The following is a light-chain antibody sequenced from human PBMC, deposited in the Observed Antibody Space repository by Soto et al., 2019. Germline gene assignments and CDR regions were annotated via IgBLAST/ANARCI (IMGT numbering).Light chain of an antibody. V-gene: IGKV3-15*01. CDR1: QSVSSN. Sequence: EIGMTKSPATLSMSPGERATLSCRASQSVSSNLAWYQQKPGQAPRVLIYAASTRATGIPDRFSGSASGTDFTLTINRLEPEDFAVYYCQLYGSSPKFGQGTRLEIK. J-gene: IGKJ5*01. CDR3: QLYGSSPK. CDR2: AAS.